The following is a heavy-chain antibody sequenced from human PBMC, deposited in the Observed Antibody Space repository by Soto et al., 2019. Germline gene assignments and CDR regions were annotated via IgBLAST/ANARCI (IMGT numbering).Heavy chain of an antibody. CDR3: AKDNQRAAAGLYYYYGMDV. Sequence: GGSLRLSCAASGFTFSSYAMSWVRQAPGKGLEWVSAISGSGGSTYYADSVKGRFTISRDNSKNTLYLQMNSLRAEDTAVYYCAKDNQRAAAGLYYYYGMDVWGQGTTVTVSS. J-gene: IGHJ6*02. CDR2: ISGSGGST. CDR1: GFTFSSYA. D-gene: IGHD6-13*01. V-gene: IGHV3-23*01.